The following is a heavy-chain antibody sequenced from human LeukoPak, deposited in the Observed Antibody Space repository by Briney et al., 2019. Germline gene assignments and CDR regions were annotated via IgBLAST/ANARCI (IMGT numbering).Heavy chain of an antibody. CDR1: GYTFTSYY. Sequence: ASVKVSCKASGYTFTSYYMHWVRQAPGQGLEWMGIINPSGGSTSYAQKFQGRVTMTRDMSTSTAYMELSSLGSEDTAVYFCARDYPAVAGIILAGWGQGTLVTVSS. CDR2: INPSGGST. CDR3: ARDYPAVAGIILAG. J-gene: IGHJ4*02. D-gene: IGHD6-19*01. V-gene: IGHV1-46*01.